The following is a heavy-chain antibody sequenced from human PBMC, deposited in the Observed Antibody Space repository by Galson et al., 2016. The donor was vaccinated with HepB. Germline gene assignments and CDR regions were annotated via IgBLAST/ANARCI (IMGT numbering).Heavy chain of an antibody. CDR3: ARVGPLGSYAS. J-gene: IGHJ5*02. V-gene: IGHV1-18*01. CDR1: GFAFPPSC. CDR2: ISPYNGDT. Sequence: SFIVSCKASGFAFPPSCIPWVRQAPGQGLEWMGWISPYNGDTNFAQKFQGRVTMTPDASTSTVYIELRSLRYDNTAVSCCARVGPLGSYASWGQGTLVT. D-gene: IGHD2-2*01.